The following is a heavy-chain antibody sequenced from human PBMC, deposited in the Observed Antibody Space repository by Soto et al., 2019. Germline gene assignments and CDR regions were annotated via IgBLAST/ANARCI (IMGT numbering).Heavy chain of an antibody. D-gene: IGHD2-8*01. V-gene: IGHV4-39*02. J-gene: IGHJ4*02. CDR2: IYYRGNT. Sequence: PSETLSLTCTVSGGSISSSSYYWGWICQPPGKGLEWIGSIYYRGNTYYNPSLKSQVTKSVDTSKNHFSLNLSSVTAADTAVYYCARRWGMVFDYWGQGTLVTVSS. CDR1: GGSISSSSYY. CDR3: ARRWGMVFDY.